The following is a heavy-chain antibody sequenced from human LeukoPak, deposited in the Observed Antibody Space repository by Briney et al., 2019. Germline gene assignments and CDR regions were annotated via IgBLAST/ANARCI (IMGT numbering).Heavy chain of an antibody. Sequence: PGGSLRLSCAASGFTFSIHAMTWVRQAPGKGLEWVSGVDSRGVTTEYADSVKGRFTISRDNSKNTLYLQMHSLGAEDTALYYCAKMDGMGVTDNPDYWGQGTLVIVSS. CDR2: VDSRGVTT. CDR3: AKMDGMGVTDNPDY. CDR1: GFTFSIHA. J-gene: IGHJ4*02. D-gene: IGHD2-21*02. V-gene: IGHV3-23*01.